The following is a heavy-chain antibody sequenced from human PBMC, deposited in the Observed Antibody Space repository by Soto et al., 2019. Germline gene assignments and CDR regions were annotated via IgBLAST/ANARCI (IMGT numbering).Heavy chain of an antibody. Sequence: QITLKESGPTLANPTQALTLTCTFSGFSINTSGVGVGWIRQPPGKALEWLALVYWDDDKRYNPSLRSRLTITKDTSRNQAVLRMTDMDPVDTGTYYCAHRTTVTTTFDHWGQGTLVTVSS. D-gene: IGHD4-17*01. CDR3: AHRTTVTTTFDH. CDR1: GFSINTSGVG. V-gene: IGHV2-5*02. J-gene: IGHJ4*02. CDR2: VYWDDDK.